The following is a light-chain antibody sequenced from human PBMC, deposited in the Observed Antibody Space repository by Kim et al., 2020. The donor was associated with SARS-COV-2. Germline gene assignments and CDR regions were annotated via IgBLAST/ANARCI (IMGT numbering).Light chain of an antibody. CDR1: QRVRSSY. V-gene: IGKV3-20*01. CDR2: GAS. Sequence: SPGERATLSCRASQRVRSSYLAWYQQKPGQAPRLLIYGASSRATGIPDRFSGSGSGTDFTLTISRLEPEDFAVYYCQQYGTSPYTFGQGTKLEI. J-gene: IGKJ2*01. CDR3: QQYGTSPYT.